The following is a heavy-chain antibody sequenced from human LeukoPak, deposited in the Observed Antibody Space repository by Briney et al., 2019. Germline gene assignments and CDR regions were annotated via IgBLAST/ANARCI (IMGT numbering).Heavy chain of an antibody. D-gene: IGHD6-13*01. CDR3: ARGVAAAGTNGGELDY. Sequence: SETLSLTFAVHGGSFSGYYWSWIRQPPGKGLEWIGEINHSGSTNYNPSLKSRVTISVDTSKNQFSLKLSSVTAADTAVYYCARGVAAAGTNGGELDYWGQGTLVTVSS. V-gene: IGHV4-34*01. CDR2: INHSGST. J-gene: IGHJ4*02. CDR1: GGSFSGYY.